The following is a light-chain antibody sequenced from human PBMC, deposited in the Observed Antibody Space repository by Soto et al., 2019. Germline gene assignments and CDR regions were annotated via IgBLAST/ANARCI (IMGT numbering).Light chain of an antibody. CDR1: QTINDW. CDR3: QQYDTYPWT. CDR2: KAS. Sequence: DIQMTQSPSTLSASVGGRVTITCRASQTINDWLAWFQQKPGKAPKLLIYKASSLQSGVPSRFSGSGSGTEFTLTISSLQPDDFATYYCQQYDTYPWTFGQGTKVEIK. J-gene: IGKJ1*01. V-gene: IGKV1-5*03.